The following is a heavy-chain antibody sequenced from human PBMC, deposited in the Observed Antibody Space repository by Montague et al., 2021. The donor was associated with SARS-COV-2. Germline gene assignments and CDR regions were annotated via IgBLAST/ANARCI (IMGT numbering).Heavy chain of an antibody. CDR1: GASFSGYY. D-gene: IGHD3-10*01. CDR3: ARLRDGVVPSPILGVGPYYYYYGRDG. V-gene: IGHV4-34*01. J-gene: IGHJ6*01. CDR2: INHGGSA. Sequence: SETLSLTCAVHGASFSGYYWYWIRQPPGKGLEWIGEINHGGSAKYSPSLKSRLTISADTSKNQFSLKLTSVAAADTAVYYCARLRDGVVPSPILGVGPYYYYYGRDGGGRGTTVSVSS.